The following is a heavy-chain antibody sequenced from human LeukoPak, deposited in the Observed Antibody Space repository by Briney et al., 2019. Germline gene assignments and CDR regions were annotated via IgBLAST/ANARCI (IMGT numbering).Heavy chain of an antibody. Sequence: GGSLRLSCAASGFSFSSHWMAWVRLAPGKGLEWVATINQDGSEKYYVDSVMGRFTISRDNAKNSLYLQMNSLRGDDTAVYYCTRVPGSSGFYDYWGQGTLVTVSS. CDR1: GFSFSSHW. CDR2: INQDGSEK. CDR3: TRVPGSSGFYDY. V-gene: IGHV3-7*01. J-gene: IGHJ4*02. D-gene: IGHD3-22*01.